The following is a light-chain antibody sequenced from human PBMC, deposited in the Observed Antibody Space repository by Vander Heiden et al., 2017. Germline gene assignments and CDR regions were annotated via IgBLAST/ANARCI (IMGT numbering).Light chain of an antibody. V-gene: IGLV3-21*02. J-gene: IGLJ2*01. CDR3: QVWDSSSDHVV. CDR2: DDS. CDR1: NIGSKS. Sequence: SYVLSHPPSVSVTPGQTGRITCGGNNIGSKSVHGYQQKPGQAPVLVVYDDSDRPSGIPERFSGSNSGNTATLTISRVEAGDEADYYCQVWDSSSDHVVFGGGTKLTVL.